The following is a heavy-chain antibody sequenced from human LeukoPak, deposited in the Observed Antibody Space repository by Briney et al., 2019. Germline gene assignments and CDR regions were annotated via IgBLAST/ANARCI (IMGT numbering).Heavy chain of an antibody. CDR1: GGSISSYY. D-gene: IGHD3-10*01. V-gene: IGHV4-4*07. Sequence: PSETLSLTCTVSGGSISSYYWSWIRQPAGKGLEWIGRIYTSGSTNYTPSLKSRFTMSVDTPKNQFSLKLSSVTAADTAVYYCARSRYYYGSGSYPFDYWGQGTLVTVSS. CDR3: ARSRYYYGSGSYPFDY. J-gene: IGHJ4*02. CDR2: IYTSGST.